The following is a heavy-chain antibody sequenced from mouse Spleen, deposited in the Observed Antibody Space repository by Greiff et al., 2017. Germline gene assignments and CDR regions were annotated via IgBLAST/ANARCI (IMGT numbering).Heavy chain of an antibody. CDR1: GYTFTSYW. J-gene: IGHJ2*01. D-gene: IGHD1-1*01. V-gene: IGHV1-55*01. Sequence: QVQLQQPGAELVKPGASVKMSCKASGYTFTSYWITWVKQRPGQGLEWIGDIYPGSGSTNYNEKFKSKATLTVDTSSSTAYMQLSSLTSEDSAVYYCARDYYYGSSGYYFDYWGQGTTLTVSS. CDR2: IYPGSGST. CDR3: ARDYYYGSSGYYFDY.